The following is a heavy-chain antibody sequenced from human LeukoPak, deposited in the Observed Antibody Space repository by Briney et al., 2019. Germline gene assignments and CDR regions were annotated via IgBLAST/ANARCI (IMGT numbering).Heavy chain of an antibody. CDR1: GFVVSTNF. Sequence: PGGSLRLSCAASGFVVSTNFMTWARQAPGKGLEWVSVIYPGGTTSYADSLKGRFTVSRDNSKNTLYLQMSSLRVEDTAMYFCATGFDHWGQGTLVTVSS. CDR3: ATGFDH. CDR2: IYPGGTT. V-gene: IGHV3-66*01. J-gene: IGHJ5*02.